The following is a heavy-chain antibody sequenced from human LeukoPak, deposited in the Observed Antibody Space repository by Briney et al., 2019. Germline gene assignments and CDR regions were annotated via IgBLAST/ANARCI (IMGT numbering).Heavy chain of an antibody. Sequence: PGGSLRLSCAASGFTFSNAWMSWVRQAPGKGLEWVGRIKSKTDGGTTDYAAPVKGRFTISRDDSKNTLYLQMNSLKTEDTAVYCCTTEFSYHYYDSSYWGQGTLVTVSS. CDR2: IKSKTDGGTT. D-gene: IGHD3-22*01. J-gene: IGHJ4*02. V-gene: IGHV3-15*01. CDR1: GFTFSNAW. CDR3: TTEFSYHYYDSSY.